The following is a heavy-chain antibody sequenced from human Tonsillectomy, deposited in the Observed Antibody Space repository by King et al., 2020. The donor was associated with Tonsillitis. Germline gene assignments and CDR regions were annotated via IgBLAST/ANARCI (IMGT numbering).Heavy chain of an antibody. D-gene: IGHD4-17*01. Sequence: VQLQQWGAGLLKPSETLSLTCAVYGGSFSGFYWSWVRQPPGKGLEWIGEINHSGSTNYNSSLKSRVTISVDTSKNQFSLKLSSVTAADTAVYYCARSRGDYDDHRWFDPWGQGTLVTVSS. CDR2: INHSGST. CDR1: GGSFSGFY. J-gene: IGHJ5*02. V-gene: IGHV4-34*01. CDR3: ARSRGDYDDHRWFDP.